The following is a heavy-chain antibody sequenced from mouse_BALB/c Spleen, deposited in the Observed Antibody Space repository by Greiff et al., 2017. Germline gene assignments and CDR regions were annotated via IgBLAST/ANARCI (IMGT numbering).Heavy chain of an antibody. CDR2: INPYYGST. CDR1: GYSFTDYI. CDR3: AVLLWLSGFAY. V-gene: IGHV1-39*01. Sequence: VQLQQTGPELVKPGASVKISCKASGYSFTDYIMLWVKQSHGKSLEWIGNINPYYGSTSYNLKFKGKATLTVDKSSSTAYMQLNSLTSEDSAVYYCAVLLWLSGFAYWGQGTLVTVSA. J-gene: IGHJ3*01. D-gene: IGHD2-1*01.